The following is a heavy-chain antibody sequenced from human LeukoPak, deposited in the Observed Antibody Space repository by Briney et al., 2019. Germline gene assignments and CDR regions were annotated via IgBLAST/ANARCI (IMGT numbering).Heavy chain of an antibody. V-gene: IGHV4-34*01. J-gene: IGHJ5*02. CDR2: INHSGST. CDR1: GGSFSGYY. CDR3: ARGRSDIVVVVAAPGRSFDP. D-gene: IGHD2-15*01. Sequence: PSETLSLTCAVYGGSFSGYYWSWIRQPPGKGLEWIGEINHSGSTNYNPSLKSRVTISVDTSKNQFSLKLNSVTAADTAVYYCARGRSDIVVVVAAPGRSFDPWGQGTLVTVS.